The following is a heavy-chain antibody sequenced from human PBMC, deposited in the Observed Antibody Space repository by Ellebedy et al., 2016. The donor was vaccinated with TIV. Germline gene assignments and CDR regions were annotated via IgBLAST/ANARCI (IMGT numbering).Heavy chain of an antibody. Sequence: ASVKVSXXASGYNFSTYGITWVRQAPGQGLEWMGWITGYNGNTSYAQKFQGRVTMITDTPTNTAYLELRSLRSDDTAVYYCARDNSPDFDYWGQGTRVTVSS. J-gene: IGHJ4*02. CDR2: ITGYNGNT. D-gene: IGHD2/OR15-2a*01. CDR1: GYNFSTYG. V-gene: IGHV1-18*01. CDR3: ARDNSPDFDY.